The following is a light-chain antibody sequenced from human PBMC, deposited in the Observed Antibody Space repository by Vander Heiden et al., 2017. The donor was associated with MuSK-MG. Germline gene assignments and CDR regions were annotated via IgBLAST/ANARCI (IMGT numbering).Light chain of an antibody. CDR1: RRDVGGHNF. Sequence: QSALTQPASMSASPVQSLTIPCPGTRRDVGGHNFVSWYQQRPEKVHKLIVYNVTKRPSGVAHRFSGSKSGNTASLTISGLQEEDEADYYCTSVKSSGSAVFGGGTKVTVL. J-gene: IGLJ2*01. CDR3: TSVKSSGSAV. CDR2: NVT. V-gene: IGLV2-14*03.